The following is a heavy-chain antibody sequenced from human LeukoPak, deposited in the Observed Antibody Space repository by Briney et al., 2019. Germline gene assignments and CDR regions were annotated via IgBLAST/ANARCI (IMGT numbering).Heavy chain of an antibody. CDR1: GFTFSAYG. CDR2: IGYDGSKE. D-gene: IGHD1-26*01. V-gene: IGHV3-33*01. Sequence: GGSLRLSCAVSGFTFSAYGMHWVCQAPGKGLEWVAVIGYDGSKEYYLDAVKGRFTISRDNSKNTLFLQMNSLRVDDTAVYYCARDWNGSPAYDTFDFWGQGTMVTVSS. CDR3: ARDWNGSPAYDTFDF. J-gene: IGHJ3*01.